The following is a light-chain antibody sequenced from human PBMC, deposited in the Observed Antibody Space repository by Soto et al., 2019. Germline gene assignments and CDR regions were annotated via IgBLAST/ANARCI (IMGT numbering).Light chain of an antibody. J-gene: IGKJ5*01. CDR1: QSVSSN. CDR2: DAS. V-gene: IGKV3-11*01. Sequence: EIVMTQSPGTLSVSPGERATLSFRASQSVSSNLAWYQQKPGQAPRLLIYDASNRATGIPARFSGSGSGTDFTLTISSLEPEDFAVYYCQQRSNWPITFGQGTRLEIK. CDR3: QQRSNWPIT.